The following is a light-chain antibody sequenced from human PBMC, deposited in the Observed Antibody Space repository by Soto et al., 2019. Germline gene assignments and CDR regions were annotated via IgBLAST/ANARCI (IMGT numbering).Light chain of an antibody. J-gene: IGLJ1*01. CDR3: ISYTTSSTSV. V-gene: IGLV2-14*01. CDR2: EVS. Sequence: QSVLTQPASVSGSPGQSITISCTGTSSDVGGYPYVSWYQQHPGKAPKLMIYEVSKRPSGVSNRFFGSKSGNTASLTISGLQPEDEADYYCISYTTSSTSVFGTGTKLTVL. CDR1: SSDVGGYPY.